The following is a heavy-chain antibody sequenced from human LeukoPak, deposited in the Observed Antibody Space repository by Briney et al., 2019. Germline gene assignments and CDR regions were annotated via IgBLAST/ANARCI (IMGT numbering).Heavy chain of an antibody. J-gene: IGHJ4*02. V-gene: IGHV3-48*04. CDR3: ARDIPAGY. CDR2: ISSDSSTI. CDR1: GITFRSYS. Sequence: GGSLRLSCAASGITFRSYSMNWVRQAPGKGLEWVSYISSDSSTIYYAHSVKGRFTISRDNAKNSLYLQMNSLRAEDTAVYYCARDIPAGYWGQGTLVTVSS.